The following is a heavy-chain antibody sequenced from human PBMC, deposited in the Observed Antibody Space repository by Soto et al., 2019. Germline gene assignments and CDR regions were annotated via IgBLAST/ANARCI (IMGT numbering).Heavy chain of an antibody. J-gene: IGHJ4*02. Sequence: VGSLRLSCTASGFDFRSYGIHWVRQAPGRGLEWVAAASYDGSETYYADSAKGRFTVSKEISKNTAFLQMNALRHEDTAVYYCARVGGLAARTFDYWGPGTLVTVSS. CDR2: ASYDGSET. D-gene: IGHD6-6*01. CDR1: GFDFRSYG. CDR3: ARVGGLAARTFDY. V-gene: IGHV3-30*03.